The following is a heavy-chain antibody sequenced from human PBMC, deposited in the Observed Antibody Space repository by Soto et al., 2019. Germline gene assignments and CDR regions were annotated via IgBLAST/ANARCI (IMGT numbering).Heavy chain of an antibody. CDR2: IIPIFGTA. V-gene: IGHV1-69*13. D-gene: IGHD5-12*01. Sequence: SVKVSCKASGGTFSSYAISWVRQAPGQGLEWMGGIIPIFGTANYAQKFQGRVTITADESTSTAYMELSSLRSEDTAVYYCASLYSGYVDYYYGMDVWGQGTTVTVSS. CDR3: ASLYSGYVDYYYGMDV. J-gene: IGHJ6*02. CDR1: GGTFSSYA.